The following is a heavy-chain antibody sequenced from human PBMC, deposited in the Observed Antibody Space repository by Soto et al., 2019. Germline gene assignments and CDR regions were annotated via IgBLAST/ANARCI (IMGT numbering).Heavy chain of an antibody. J-gene: IGHJ4*02. Sequence: QLQLQESGPGLVKPSEALSLTCTVSGGSISSTSYYWGWIRQPPGKGLEWIGGVYYRGNTYYNPSLESRATIYIDTSKNQVSLKLNSVTAADTAVYYCARHRIQGGYDGYGSSKLFDYWGQGTLVTVSS. CDR2: VYYRGNT. CDR3: ARHRIQGGYDGYGSSKLFDY. D-gene: IGHD5-12*01. V-gene: IGHV4-39*01. CDR1: GGSISSTSYY.